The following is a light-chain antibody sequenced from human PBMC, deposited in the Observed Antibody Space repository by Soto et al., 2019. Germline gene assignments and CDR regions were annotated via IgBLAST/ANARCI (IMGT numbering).Light chain of an antibody. CDR2: AAS. CDR1: QSVSSN. CDR3: QQRSNWPPPIT. Sequence: EIVMTQSPATLSVSPGERATLSCRASQSVSSNLAWYQQKPGQAPRLLIYAASNRATGIPARFSGSGSGTDFTLTISSLEPEDFAVYYCQQRSNWPPPITFGQGTRLEIK. J-gene: IGKJ5*01. V-gene: IGKV3-11*01.